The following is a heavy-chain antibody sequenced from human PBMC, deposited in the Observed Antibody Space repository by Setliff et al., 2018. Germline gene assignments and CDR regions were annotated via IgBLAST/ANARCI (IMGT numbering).Heavy chain of an antibody. CDR3: ARDRRDYIGAGSSEIDYYYYYYMDV. J-gene: IGHJ6*03. Sequence: SETLSLTCTVSGGSISSSSYYWGWIRQPPGKGLEWIGSIHYSGSTYYNPSLKSRVTIFVDTSKNQFSLKVSSVTAADKAVYYCARDRRDYIGAGSSEIDYYYYYYMDVWGKGTTVTVSS. D-gene: IGHD3-10*01. V-gene: IGHV4-39*02. CDR2: IHYSGST. CDR1: GGSISSSSYY.